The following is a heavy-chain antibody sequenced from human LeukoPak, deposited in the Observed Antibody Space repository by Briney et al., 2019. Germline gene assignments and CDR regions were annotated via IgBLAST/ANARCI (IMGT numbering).Heavy chain of an antibody. D-gene: IGHD3-3*01. V-gene: IGHV4-38-2*02. CDR3: ARVRDDFWSGYSLDY. J-gene: IGHJ4*02. CDR1: GYSISSGYY. Sequence: SETLSLTCTVSGYSISSGYYWGWIRQPPGKGLEGMGSIYHSASTYYNPSLQSRVTISVDPSKNQFSLKLSSVTAADTAVYYCARVRDDFWSGYSLDYWGQGTLVTVSS. CDR2: IYHSAST.